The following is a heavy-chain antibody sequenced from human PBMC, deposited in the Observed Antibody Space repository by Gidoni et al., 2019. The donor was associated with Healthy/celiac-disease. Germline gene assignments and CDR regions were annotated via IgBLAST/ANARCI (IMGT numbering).Heavy chain of an antibody. Sequence: ELQLVESGGGLVQPGRSLRLSCAAFGFPFDDYAMHWLRQAPGKGMEWVSGISWNSGWIGYADSVKGRVTNSRDNAKNSLYLQMNSLRAEDTALYYCAKDIAESGYLDYWGQGTLVTVSS. D-gene: IGHD3-10*01. CDR3: AKDIAESGYLDY. V-gene: IGHV3-9*01. CDR1: GFPFDDYA. CDR2: ISWNSGWI. J-gene: IGHJ4*02.